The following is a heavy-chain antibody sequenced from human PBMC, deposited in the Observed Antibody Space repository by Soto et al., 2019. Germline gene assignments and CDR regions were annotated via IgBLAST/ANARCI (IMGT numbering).Heavy chain of an antibody. CDR3: SSYSGYDNYYYMDV. V-gene: IGHV3-48*01. CDR1: GFTFSSYS. CDR2: ISSNSSTI. D-gene: IGHD5-12*01. J-gene: IGHJ6*03. Sequence: GGSLRLSCAASGFTFSSYSMNWVRQAPGKGLEWVSYISSNSSTIYYADSVKGRFTISRDNAKNSLYLQMNSLRAEDTAVYYCSSYSGYDNYYYMDVWGKGTTVTVSS.